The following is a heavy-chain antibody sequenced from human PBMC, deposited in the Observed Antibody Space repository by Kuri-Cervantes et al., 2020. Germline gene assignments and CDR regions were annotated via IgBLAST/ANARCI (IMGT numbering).Heavy chain of an antibody. Sequence: GESLKISCAASGFTVSSNYMTWVRQAPGKGLEWVTVLYSGGTTYYADSVKGRFTISRDNSENTLYLQMNSLRAEDTAVYYCAKDFLRGDYDSYYYYGMDVWGQGTTVTVSS. D-gene: IGHD5-12*01. CDR1: GFTVSSNY. CDR3: AKDFLRGDYDSYYYYGMDV. V-gene: IGHV3-53*05. CDR2: LYSGGTT. J-gene: IGHJ6*02.